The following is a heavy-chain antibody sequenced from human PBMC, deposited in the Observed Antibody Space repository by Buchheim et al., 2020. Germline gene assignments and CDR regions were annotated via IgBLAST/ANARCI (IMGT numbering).Heavy chain of an antibody. Sequence: QVQLVESGGGVVQPGRSLRLSCAASGFTFSSYGMHWVRQAPGKGLEWVAVIWYDGSNKYYADSVKGRFTISRDNSKNTLYLQMNSLRAEDTAVYYCARDGSPLSNRYYYYGMDVWGQGTT. CDR2: IWYDGSNK. CDR3: ARDGSPLSNRYYYYGMDV. CDR1: GFTFSSYG. J-gene: IGHJ6*02. V-gene: IGHV3-33*01. D-gene: IGHD1-14*01.